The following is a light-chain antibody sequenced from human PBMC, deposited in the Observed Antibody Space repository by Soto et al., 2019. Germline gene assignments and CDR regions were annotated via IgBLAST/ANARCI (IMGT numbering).Light chain of an antibody. J-gene: IGKJ3*01. CDR2: DAS. Sequence: EIVLTQSPATLSLSPGERATLSCRASQSVSSYLAWYQQKPGQAPRLLIYDASNRATGIPARFSGSGSGTDFTLTISSLEPEGFAVYYCQQRSNCQFTFGPGTKVDIK. V-gene: IGKV3-11*01. CDR1: QSVSSY. CDR3: QQRSNCQFT.